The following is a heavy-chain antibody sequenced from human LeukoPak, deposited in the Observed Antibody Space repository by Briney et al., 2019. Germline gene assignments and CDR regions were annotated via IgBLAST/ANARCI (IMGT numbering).Heavy chain of an antibody. Sequence: GGSLRLSCAASGFTFSSYAMSWVRQAPGKGLEWVSAISGSGGSTYYADSVKGRFTISRDNSKNTLYLQMNSLRAEDTAVYYCARVYGDHGYYFDYWGQGTLVTVSS. D-gene: IGHD4-17*01. J-gene: IGHJ4*02. CDR3: ARVYGDHGYYFDY. CDR2: ISGSGGST. V-gene: IGHV3-23*01. CDR1: GFTFSSYA.